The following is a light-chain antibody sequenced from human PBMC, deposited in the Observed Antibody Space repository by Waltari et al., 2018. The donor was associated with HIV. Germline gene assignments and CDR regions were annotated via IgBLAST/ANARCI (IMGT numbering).Light chain of an antibody. Sequence: QSALPQPPSACGSPGQSVTLSCTSTNGDIGSYDYVSWSQQHPGKSPKRVISEVTKRPSGVSDRFSGSKSGNTAFLTVSGLQAEDEADYYCSSFANRDGFYVLFGGGTRLTVL. CDR3: SSFANRDGFYVL. CDR2: EVT. CDR1: NGDIGSYDY. V-gene: IGLV2-8*01. J-gene: IGLJ2*01.